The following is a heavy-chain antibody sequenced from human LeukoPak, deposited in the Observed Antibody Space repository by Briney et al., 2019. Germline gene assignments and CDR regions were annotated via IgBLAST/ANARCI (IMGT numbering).Heavy chain of an antibody. CDR1: GFTFSSYW. CDR3: AREGPRGNSQFDY. J-gene: IGHJ4*02. V-gene: IGHV3-74*01. CDR2: ISSDGSTT. D-gene: IGHD2/OR15-2a*01. Sequence: PGGSLRLSCAVSGFTFSSYWMHWVRQPPGKGLVWVSRISSDGSTTRYADSVKGRLTISRDNSKNTLYLQMNSLRAEDTAIYYCAREGPRGNSQFDYWGQGTLVTVSS.